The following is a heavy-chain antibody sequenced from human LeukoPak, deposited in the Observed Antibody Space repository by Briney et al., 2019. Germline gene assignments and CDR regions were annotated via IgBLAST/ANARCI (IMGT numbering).Heavy chain of an antibody. CDR1: GFPFSSYG. CDR2: IRYDGSNI. Sequence: GGSLRLSCAASGFPFSSYGMHWVRQAPGKGLEWVAFIRYDGSNIYYADSVKCRFTISRDNSKNTLYLQMNSPRAEDTAVYYCAKDPNYYGSGSYPNWGEGTLVTVSS. CDR3: AKDPNYYGSGSYPN. D-gene: IGHD3-10*01. V-gene: IGHV3-30*02. J-gene: IGHJ4*02.